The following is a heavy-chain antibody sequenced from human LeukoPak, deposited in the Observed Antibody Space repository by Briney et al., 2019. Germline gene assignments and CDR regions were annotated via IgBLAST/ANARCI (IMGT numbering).Heavy chain of an antibody. V-gene: IGHV1-69*13. D-gene: IGHD2-21*01. J-gene: IGHJ6*04. CDR3: AREVVDGGYGMDV. CDR1: GGTFSSYA. CDR2: IIPIFGTA. Sequence: GASVKVSCKASGGTFSSYAISWVRQAPGQVLDWMGGIIPIFGTANYAQKFQCRVTITADESTSTAYMELSSLRSEDTAVYYCAREVVDGGYGMDVWGKGTTVTVSS.